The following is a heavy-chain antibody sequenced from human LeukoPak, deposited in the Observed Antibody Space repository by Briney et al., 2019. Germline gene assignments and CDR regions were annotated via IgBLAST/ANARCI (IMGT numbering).Heavy chain of an antibody. CDR3: AGRLSSDYYYMDV. Sequence: GGSLRLSCAASGFRFSSYEMNWVRQAPGKGLEWVSHISSSGSIIFYADSVKGRFTISRDNAKNSLYLQMNSLRAEDTSVYYCAGRLSSDYYYMDVWGKGTTITLSS. V-gene: IGHV3-48*03. J-gene: IGHJ6*03. CDR1: GFRFSSYE. CDR2: ISSSGSII.